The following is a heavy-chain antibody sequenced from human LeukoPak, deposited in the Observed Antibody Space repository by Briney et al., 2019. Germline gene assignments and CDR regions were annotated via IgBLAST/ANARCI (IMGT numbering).Heavy chain of an antibody. Sequence: SETLSLTCTGSGGSISSGRYYWSWIRQHPGKGLEWIGYIYYSGSTYYNPSLKSRVTISVDTSKNQFSLKLSSVTAADTAVYYCARVHSSGYYQDYWGQGTLVTVSS. D-gene: IGHD3-22*01. V-gene: IGHV4-31*03. J-gene: IGHJ4*02. CDR3: ARVHSSGYYQDY. CDR2: IYYSGST. CDR1: GGSISSGRYY.